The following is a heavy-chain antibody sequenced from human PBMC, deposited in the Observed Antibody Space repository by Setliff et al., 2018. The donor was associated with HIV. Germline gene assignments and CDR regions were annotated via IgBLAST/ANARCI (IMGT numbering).Heavy chain of an antibody. CDR3: ARFRRDSSSSPEGYYYYYYMDV. CDR2: VYSGTT. CDR1: GGSIDTTNYY. Sequence: SETLSLTCTVSGGSIDTTNYYWAWIRQSPGEGLEWLGSVYSGTTYYNPSLNGRVTISVDTSKNQFSLNLHSVTAADTAVYYCARFRRDSSSSPEGYYYYYYMDVWGKGTTVTV. J-gene: IGHJ6*03. V-gene: IGHV4-39*01. D-gene: IGHD6-6*01.